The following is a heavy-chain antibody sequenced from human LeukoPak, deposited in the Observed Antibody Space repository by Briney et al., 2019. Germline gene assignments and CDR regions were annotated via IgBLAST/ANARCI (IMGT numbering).Heavy chain of an antibody. CDR2: IYSGGST. Sequence: HAGGSLRLSCAASGFTVSSNYMSWVRQAPGKGLEWVSVIYSGGSTYYADSVKGRFTISRHNSKNTLYLQMNSLRAEDTAVYYCARVDSSGYYRYGTSYWYFDLWGRGTLVTVSS. D-gene: IGHD3-22*01. V-gene: IGHV3-53*04. J-gene: IGHJ2*01. CDR3: ARVDSSGYYRYGTSYWYFDL. CDR1: GFTVSSNY.